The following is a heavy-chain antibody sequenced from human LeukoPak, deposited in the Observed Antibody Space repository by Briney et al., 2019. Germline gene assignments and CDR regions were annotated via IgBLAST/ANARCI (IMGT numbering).Heavy chain of an antibody. D-gene: IGHD5-24*01. CDR3: ARLDGFNY. CDR1: GFTFGTYW. Sequence: HPGGSLRLSCAASGFTFGTYWVTWVRQAPGKGLEWVANIKRDGSEKYYADSVKGRFTISRDNAKNSLYLQMNSLRAEDTAVYYCARLDGFNYWGQGTLVTVSS. V-gene: IGHV3-7*01. J-gene: IGHJ4*02. CDR2: IKRDGSEK.